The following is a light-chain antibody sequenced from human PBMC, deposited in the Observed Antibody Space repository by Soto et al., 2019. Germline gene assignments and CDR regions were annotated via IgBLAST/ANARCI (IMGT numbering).Light chain of an antibody. CDR1: SSDVGSYNL. V-gene: IGLV2-23*01. J-gene: IGLJ3*02. Sequence: QSALTQPASVSGSPGQSITISCTGTSSDVGSYNLVSWYQQHPGKAPKLMIYEGSKRPSGVSNRFSGSKSGNTASLTISGLQAGDERDSYSCSDGRSRVFGGGTQLTV. CDR3: CSDGRSRV. CDR2: EGS.